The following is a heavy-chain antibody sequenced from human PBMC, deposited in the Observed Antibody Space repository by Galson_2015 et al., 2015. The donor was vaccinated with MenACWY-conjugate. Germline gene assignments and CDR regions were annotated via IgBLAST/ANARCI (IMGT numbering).Heavy chain of an antibody. CDR3: ARGIGDYVDGSGDC. CDR2: IDSSGSDI. J-gene: IGHJ4*02. CDR1: GFIFSSYS. V-gene: IGHV3-21*01. Sequence: SLRLSCAASGFIFSSYSMNWVRQAPGKGLEWVSSIDSSGSDIYYGDSVKGRFTISRDNAKNSVFLQMNSLRAEDTAVYYCARGIGDYVDGSGDCWGQGTLVTV. D-gene: IGHD4-17*01.